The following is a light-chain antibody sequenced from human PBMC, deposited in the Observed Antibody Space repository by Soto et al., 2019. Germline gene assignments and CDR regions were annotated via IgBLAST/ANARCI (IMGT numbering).Light chain of an antibody. CDR1: QSVSSSY. Sequence: EIVLTQSPGTLSLSPGERATLSCRASQSVSSSYLAWYQQKPGQAPRLLIYGGSSRATGIPGRFSGSGSGTDFTLTISRLEPEDFAVYYCQQYGTSPLTFGQGTKVDSK. CDR3: QQYGTSPLT. V-gene: IGKV3-20*01. CDR2: GGS. J-gene: IGKJ1*01.